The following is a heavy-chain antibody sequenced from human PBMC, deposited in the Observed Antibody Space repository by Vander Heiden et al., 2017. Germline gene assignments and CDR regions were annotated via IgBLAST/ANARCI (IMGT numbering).Heavy chain of an antibody. CDR3: AKAQAVPYYYYGMDV. J-gene: IGHJ6*02. V-gene: IGHV3-30*18. CDR1: GFTFSSYG. CDR2: ISYDGSNK. Sequence: QVQLVESGGGVVQPGRSLRLSCAASGFTFSSYGMPWVRQAPGKGLEWVAVISYDGSNKYYADSVKGRFTISRDTSKNTLYLQMNSLRAEDTAVYYCAKAQAVPYYYYGMDVWGQGTTVTVSS.